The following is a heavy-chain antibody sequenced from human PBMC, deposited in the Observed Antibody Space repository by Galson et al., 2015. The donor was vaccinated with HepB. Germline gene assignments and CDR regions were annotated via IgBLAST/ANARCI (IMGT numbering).Heavy chain of an antibody. Sequence: ETLSLTCTVSGGSIISSTDYWGWIRQPPGKGLEWIGIIYYTGITYYNPSLKSRVTISVDTSKNQFSLKLSSVTAADTALYYCAMGRHGYNYLIFDYWGQGTLVTVSS. CDR1: GGSIISSTDY. D-gene: IGHD5-24*01. CDR3: AMGRHGYNYLIFDY. V-gene: IGHV4-39*01. CDR2: IYYTGIT. J-gene: IGHJ4*02.